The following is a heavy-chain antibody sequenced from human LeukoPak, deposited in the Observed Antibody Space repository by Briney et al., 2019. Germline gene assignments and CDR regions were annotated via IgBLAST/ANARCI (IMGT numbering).Heavy chain of an antibody. J-gene: IGHJ4*02. V-gene: IGHV3-11*04. Sequence: GGSLRLSCAASGFTFRDYYMSWIRQAPGKGLEWISSHITSSGRTTFYADSVKGRFTISRDNAKNSLYLQMNSLRAEDTAVYYCARKAGAAAVPDYWGQGTLVTVSS. CDR2: ITSSGRTT. CDR3: ARKAGAAAVPDY. CDR1: GFTFRDYY. D-gene: IGHD6-13*01.